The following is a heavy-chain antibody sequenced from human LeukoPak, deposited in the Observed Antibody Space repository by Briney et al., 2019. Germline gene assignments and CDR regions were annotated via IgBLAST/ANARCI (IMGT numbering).Heavy chain of an antibody. CDR1: GYRFTSYW. J-gene: IGHJ4*02. V-gene: IGHV5-51*01. CDR3: ARHYYDYVWGSYGIDY. D-gene: IGHD3-16*01. Sequence: GESLKISCKGSGYRFTSYWIGWVRQVPGKGLEWMGIIYPGDSDTRYSPSFQGQVTISADKSISTAYLQWSSLKASDTAMYYCARHYYDYVWGSYGIDYWGQGTLVTVSS. CDR2: IYPGDSDT.